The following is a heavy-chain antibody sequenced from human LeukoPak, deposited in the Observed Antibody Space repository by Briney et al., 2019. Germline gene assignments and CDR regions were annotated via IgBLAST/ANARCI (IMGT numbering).Heavy chain of an antibody. CDR3: ARLADYRDSSGHYCVSAFDI. V-gene: IGHV4-61*02. CDR2: IYTSGST. D-gene: IGHD3-22*01. Sequence: SQTLSLTCTVSGGSISSGSFYWSWIRQPAGKGLEWIGRIYTSGSTNYNPSLKSRVTISVDTSKNQFSLKLSSVTAADTAVYYCARLADYRDSSGHYCVSAFDIWGQGTILTVSS. CDR1: GGSISSGSFY. J-gene: IGHJ3*02.